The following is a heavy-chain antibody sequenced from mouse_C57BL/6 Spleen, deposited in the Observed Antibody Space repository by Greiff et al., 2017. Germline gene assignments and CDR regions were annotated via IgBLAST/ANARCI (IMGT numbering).Heavy chain of an antibody. CDR2: IDPETGGT. CDR3: TRSTTVVDWFAY. Sequence: QVQLQQSGAELVRPGASVTLSCKASGYTFTDYEMHWVKQTPVHGLEWIGAIDPETGGTAYNQKFKGKAILTADKSSSTAYMELRRLTSEDSAVYYCTRSTTVVDWFAYWGQGTLVTVSA. V-gene: IGHV1-15*01. J-gene: IGHJ3*01. D-gene: IGHD1-1*01. CDR1: GYTFTDYE.